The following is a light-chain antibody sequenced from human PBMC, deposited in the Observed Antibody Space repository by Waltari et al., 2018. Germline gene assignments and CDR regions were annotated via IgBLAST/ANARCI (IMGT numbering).Light chain of an antibody. CDR2: DVS. CDR1: SSDGGGYNY. J-gene: IGLJ3*02. Sequence: QSALTQPASVSGSPGQSITIPCTGTSSDGGGYNYVSWYQQHPGKAPKLMISDVSNRPSGVSNRFSGSKSGNTASLTISGLQAEDGADYYCSSYTSSSTLWVFGGGTKLTVL. CDR3: SSYTSSSTLWV. V-gene: IGLV2-14*03.